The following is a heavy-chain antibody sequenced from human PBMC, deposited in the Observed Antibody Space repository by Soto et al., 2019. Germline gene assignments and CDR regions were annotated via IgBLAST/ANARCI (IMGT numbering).Heavy chain of an antibody. CDR3: PRLQYIHPVYYYYGMDV. Sequence: VGSLRLSCAASGFTFSSYSMNWVRQAPGKGLEWVSSISSSSSYIYYADSVKGRFTISRDNAKNSLYLQMNSLRAEDTAVSRAPRLQYIHPVYYYYGMDVWGQGTTVTVSS. D-gene: IGHD4-4*01. V-gene: IGHV3-21*01. CDR2: ISSSSSYI. CDR1: GFTFSSYS. J-gene: IGHJ6*02.